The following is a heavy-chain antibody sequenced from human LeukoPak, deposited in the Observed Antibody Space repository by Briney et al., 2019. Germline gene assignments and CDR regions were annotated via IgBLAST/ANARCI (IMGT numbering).Heavy chain of an antibody. J-gene: IGHJ4*02. D-gene: IGHD5-24*01. CDR3: ATEREKSLEY. CDR2: ISRSGANT. V-gene: IGHV3-23*01. Sequence: GGSLRLSRAASEFTLSTYAMSWVRQAPGKGLEWVSAISRSGANTYYADSVKGRLTISRDNSMTTLFLQMNDLRAEDTAVYYCATEREKSLEYWGQGTLVTVSS. CDR1: EFTLSTYA.